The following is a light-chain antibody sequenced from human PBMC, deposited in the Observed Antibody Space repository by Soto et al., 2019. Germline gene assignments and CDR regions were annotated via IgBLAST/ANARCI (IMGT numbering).Light chain of an antibody. CDR2: GTS. J-gene: IGKJ2*01. V-gene: IGKV3-15*01. Sequence: EIVMTQSPATLSVSPGERATLSCRASQRVFNDFAWYQQKPGQAPRLLIYGTSTRATGIPARFSGSGSGTEFTLTISSLQSEDFAVYYCQQRSNWPPEFTFGQGTTLDIK. CDR3: QQRSNWPPEFT. CDR1: QRVFND.